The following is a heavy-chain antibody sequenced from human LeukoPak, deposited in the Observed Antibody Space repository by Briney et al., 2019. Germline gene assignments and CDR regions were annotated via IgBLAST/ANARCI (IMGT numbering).Heavy chain of an antibody. D-gene: IGHD6-13*01. V-gene: IGHV3-74*01. Sequence: GGSLRLSCAASGFTFSSYWMHWVRQAPGKGLVWVSRINSDGSSTSYADSVKGRFTISRDNAKNTLYLQMNSLRAEDTAVYYCARVPAAGINWFDPWGQGTLVTVSS. CDR3: ARVPAAGINWFDP. CDR2: INSDGSST. J-gene: IGHJ5*02. CDR1: GFTFSSYW.